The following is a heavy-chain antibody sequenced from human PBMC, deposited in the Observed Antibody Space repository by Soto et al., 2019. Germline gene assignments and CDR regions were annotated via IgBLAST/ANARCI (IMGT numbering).Heavy chain of an antibody. Sequence: QVHLVQSGAEVKKPGSSVKVSCKVSGGTFSHYAISWVRQAPGQGLEWMGGIIPMSDTSNYAQKFQDRITVTADESXXTAYMDVMSLKSDDTAVYYCARDNRWGGGMSTGQRDYGMDVWGQGTIVTVS. CDR2: IIPMSDTS. CDR1: GGTFSHYA. V-gene: IGHV1-69*12. CDR3: ARDNRWGGGMSTGQRDYGMDV. J-gene: IGHJ6*02. D-gene: IGHD2-21*01.